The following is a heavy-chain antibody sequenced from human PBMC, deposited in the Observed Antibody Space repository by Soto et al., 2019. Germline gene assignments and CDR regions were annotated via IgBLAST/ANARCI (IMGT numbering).Heavy chain of an antibody. J-gene: IGHJ4*02. Sequence: LRLSCTASGLPHSNFAMMWVRQAPGKGLECVSGIYGSGRGIEYADSVKGRFTISRDNSKNTVYLQMTDLRADDTAVYYCAKDAVYNDGLWLMDHWGQGTQVTVSS. CDR2: IYGSGRGI. D-gene: IGHD3-16*01. CDR3: AKDAVYNDGLWLMDH. CDR1: GLPHSNFA. V-gene: IGHV3-23*05.